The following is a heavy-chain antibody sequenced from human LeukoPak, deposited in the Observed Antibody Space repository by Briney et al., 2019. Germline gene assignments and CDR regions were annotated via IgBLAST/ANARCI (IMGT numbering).Heavy chain of an antibody. CDR1: XTXSXXA. D-gene: IGHD6-13*01. CDR3: ARRIAAAGTDTFDI. J-gene: IGHJ3*02. Sequence: XTXSXXAMXWXXXXXXXGLXXVSVISYDGSNKYYADSVKGRFTISRDNSKNTLYLQMNSLRAEDTALYYCARRIAAAGTDTFDIWGQGTMVTVSS. CDR2: ISYDGSNK. V-gene: IGHV3-30-3*01.